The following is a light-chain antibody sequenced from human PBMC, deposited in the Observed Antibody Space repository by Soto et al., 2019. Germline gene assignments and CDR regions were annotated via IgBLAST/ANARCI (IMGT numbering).Light chain of an antibody. CDR2: WAS. CDR3: HQFFITPWT. V-gene: IGKV4-1*01. CDR1: QSVLYRANNRSH. Sequence: DIVLTQFPESLTVSPGERVTINCDSSQSVLYRANNRSHLAWFQQRPGQPPKLLIFWASFRESGVTARFSGSGSGTHFTLTISSLQAEDGAVYHCHQFFITPWTFGQGTRVEIK. J-gene: IGKJ1*01.